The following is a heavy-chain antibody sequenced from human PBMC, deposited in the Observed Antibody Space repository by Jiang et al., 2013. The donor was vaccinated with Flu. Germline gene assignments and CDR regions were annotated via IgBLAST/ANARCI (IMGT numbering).Heavy chain of an antibody. CDR2: ISYDGSNK. D-gene: IGHD2-2*01. J-gene: IGHJ4*02. CDR1: GFTFSNYG. CDR3: AKDTSHAIYYFDS. V-gene: IGHV3-30*18. Sequence: VQLVESGGGVVQPGRSLRLSCAASGFTFSNYGMHWVRQAPGKGLEWVAVISYDGSNKYYADSVKGRFTISRDSSKNTLYLQVNSLRAEDTAVYYCAKDTSHAIYYFDSWGQGTLVTVSS.